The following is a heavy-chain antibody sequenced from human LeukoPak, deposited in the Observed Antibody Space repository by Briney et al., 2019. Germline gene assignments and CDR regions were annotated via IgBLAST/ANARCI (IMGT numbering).Heavy chain of an antibody. Sequence: KTSETLPLTCAVYGGSFSGYYWSWIRQPPGKGLEWIGEINHSGSTNYNPSLKSRVTISVDTSKNQFSLKLSSVTAADTAVYYCARGLPMITFGGVISPPYDYWGQGTLVTVSS. CDR2: INHSGST. V-gene: IGHV4-34*01. CDR3: ARGLPMITFGGVISPPYDY. J-gene: IGHJ4*02. D-gene: IGHD3-16*01. CDR1: GGSFSGYY.